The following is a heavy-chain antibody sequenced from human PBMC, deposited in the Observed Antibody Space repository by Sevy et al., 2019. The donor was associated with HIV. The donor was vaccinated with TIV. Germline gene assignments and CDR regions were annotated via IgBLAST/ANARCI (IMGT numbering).Heavy chain of an antibody. J-gene: IGHJ4*02. D-gene: IGHD3-22*01. CDR2: FDPEDGET. V-gene: IGHV1-24*01. Sequence: ASVKVSCKVSGYTLTELSMHWLRQAPGKGLEWVGSFDPEDGETVYEHNFQGRVSMTEDTSTDTAYMEVISLKVEDTAVYYCATTKDYDDSSGYPFDYWGQGTLVTVSS. CDR1: GYTLTELS. CDR3: ATTKDYDDSSGYPFDY.